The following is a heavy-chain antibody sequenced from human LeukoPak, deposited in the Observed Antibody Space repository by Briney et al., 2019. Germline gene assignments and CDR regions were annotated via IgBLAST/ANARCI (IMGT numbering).Heavy chain of an antibody. D-gene: IGHD3-10*01. CDR3: AKDYYYGSGSYPGD. CDR2: TSTYNGNT. V-gene: IGHV1-18*01. Sequence: ASVTVSCKASGYTFTSYGITWLRQAPGQGLEWMGWTSTYNGNTNYAQKLQGRLTLTTDTSTSTAYMELRSLRSDDTAFYYCAKDYYYGSGSYPGDWGQGTLVTVSS. J-gene: IGHJ4*02. CDR1: GYTFTSYG.